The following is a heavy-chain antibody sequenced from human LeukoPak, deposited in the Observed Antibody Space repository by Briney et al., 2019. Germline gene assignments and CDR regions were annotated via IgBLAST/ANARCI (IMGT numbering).Heavy chain of an antibody. CDR3: ASLNRYSGYDNFDY. CDR1: GFTVSSNY. D-gene: IGHD5-12*01. Sequence: GGSLRLSCAASGFTVSSNYMSWVRQAPGKGLEWVSVIYSGGSTHYADSVKGRFTISRDNSKNTLYLQMNSLRAEDTAVYYCASLNRYSGYDNFDYWGQGTLVTVSS. CDR2: IYSGGST. V-gene: IGHV3-53*01. J-gene: IGHJ4*02.